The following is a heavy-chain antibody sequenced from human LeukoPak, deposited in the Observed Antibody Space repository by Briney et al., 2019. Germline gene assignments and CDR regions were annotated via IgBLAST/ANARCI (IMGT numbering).Heavy chain of an antibody. CDR3: AKDWGHCSGGSCSAFDY. CDR1: GFTFSSYG. D-gene: IGHD2-15*01. CDR2: IIGSGGST. J-gene: IGHJ4*02. V-gene: IGHV3-23*01. Sequence: GSLRLSCAASGFTFSSYGMSWVRPAPGKGLAWVSAIIGSGGSTYYADSVKGRVTISRDNSKNTLYLQMNSLRAEDTAVYYCAKDWGHCSGGSCSAFDYWGQGTRVTVSS.